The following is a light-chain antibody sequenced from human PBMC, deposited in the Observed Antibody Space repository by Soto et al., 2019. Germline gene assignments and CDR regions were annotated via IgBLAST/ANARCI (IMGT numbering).Light chain of an antibody. Sequence: DIVMTQSPDSLAVSLGERATINCKSSQSVLHSSHNKNYLAWYQQKPGQPPKLLIYWASTRKSGVPDRVSGSGSGTDFTRTISSLQAEDVAVYYCQHYYTTPRTFGQGTKVEIK. CDR2: WAS. J-gene: IGKJ1*01. CDR3: QHYYTTPRT. V-gene: IGKV4-1*01. CDR1: QSVLHSSHNKNY.